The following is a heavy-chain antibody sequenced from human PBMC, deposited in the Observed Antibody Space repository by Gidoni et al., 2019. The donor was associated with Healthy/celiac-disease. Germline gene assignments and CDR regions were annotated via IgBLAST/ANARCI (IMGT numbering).Heavy chain of an antibody. V-gene: IGHV3-9*01. J-gene: IGHJ4*02. CDR2: ISWNSGSI. CDR3: AKGTPEEMATIPYYFDY. Sequence: EVQLVESGGGLVQPGRSLRLSCAASGFTFDDYAMHWVRQAPGKGLEWVSGISWNSGSIGYADSVKGRFTISRDNAKNSLYLQMNSLRAEDTALYYCAKGTPEEMATIPYYFDYWGQGTLVTVSS. CDR1: GFTFDDYA. D-gene: IGHD5-12*01.